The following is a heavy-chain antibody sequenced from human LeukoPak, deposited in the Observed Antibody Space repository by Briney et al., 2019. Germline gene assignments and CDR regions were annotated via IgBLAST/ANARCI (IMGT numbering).Heavy chain of an antibody. CDR1: GFTFSSYA. D-gene: IGHD6-6*01. J-gene: IGHJ5*02. V-gene: IGHV3-64*01. Sequence: GGSLRPSCAASGFTFSSYAMHWVRQAPGKGLEYVSAISSNGGSTYYANSVKGRFTISRDNSKNTLYLQMNSLRAEDTAVYYCAKDGRIAARRTYNWFDPWGQGTLVTVSS. CDR2: ISSNGGST. CDR3: AKDGRIAARRTYNWFDP.